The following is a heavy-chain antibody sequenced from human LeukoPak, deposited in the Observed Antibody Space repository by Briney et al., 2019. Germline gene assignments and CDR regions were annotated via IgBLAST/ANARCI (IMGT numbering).Heavy chain of an antibody. CDR1: GYTFTGYY. J-gene: IGHJ4*02. CDR3: ARDAVLLWFGELYDRKDY. V-gene: IGHV1-2*02. Sequence: ASVKVSCKASGYTFTGYYMHWVRQAPGQGLEWMGWINPNSGGTNYAQKFQGRVTMTRDTSISTAYMELSRLRSDDTAAYYCARDAVLLWFGELYDRKDYWGQGTLVTVSS. D-gene: IGHD3-10*01. CDR2: INPNSGGT.